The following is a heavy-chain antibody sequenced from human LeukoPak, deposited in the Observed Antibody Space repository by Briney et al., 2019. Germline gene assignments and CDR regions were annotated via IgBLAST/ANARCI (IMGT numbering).Heavy chain of an antibody. CDR2: INHSGNT. CDR1: GGSFSGDY. J-gene: IGHJ6*02. V-gene: IGHV4-34*01. D-gene: IGHD2-2*01. Sequence: SETLSLTCAVYGGSFSGDYWSWIRQPPGKGLEWIGEINHSGNTNYNPSLKSRVTTSVDTSKNQFSLKLSSVTAADTAVYYCARVPARDGNYYYYGMDVWGQGTTVTVSS. CDR3: ARVPARDGNYYYYGMDV.